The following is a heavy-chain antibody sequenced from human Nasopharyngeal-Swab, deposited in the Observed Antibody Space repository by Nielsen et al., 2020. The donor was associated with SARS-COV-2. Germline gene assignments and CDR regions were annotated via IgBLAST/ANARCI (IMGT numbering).Heavy chain of an antibody. J-gene: IGHJ4*02. Sequence: GGSLRLSCAASGFTFSSYAMSWVRQAPGKGLEWVSAISGSGSSTYYAGSVKGRFTISRDNSKNTLYLQMNSLRAEDTAVYYCATVKRPIVVVPAAIDYWGQGTLVTVSS. CDR2: ISGSGSST. V-gene: IGHV3-23*01. CDR3: ATVKRPIVVVPAAIDY. CDR1: GFTFSSYA. D-gene: IGHD2-2*01.